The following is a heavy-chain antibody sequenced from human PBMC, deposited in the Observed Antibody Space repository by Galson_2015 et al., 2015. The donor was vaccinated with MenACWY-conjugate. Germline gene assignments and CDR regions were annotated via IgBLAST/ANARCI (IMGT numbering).Heavy chain of an antibody. Sequence: SLRLSCAASGFIFRNYWMTWVRQSPGKGLEWVANIKQDGGEKQYVDSVKGRFTVSRDNAENSLYLQMNSLRVEDTAVYYCARDGGGYDSWGMDVWGQGTTVTVSS. CDR1: GFIFRNYW. CDR2: IKQDGGEK. CDR3: ARDGGGYDSWGMDV. V-gene: IGHV3-7*03. D-gene: IGHD3-16*01. J-gene: IGHJ6*02.